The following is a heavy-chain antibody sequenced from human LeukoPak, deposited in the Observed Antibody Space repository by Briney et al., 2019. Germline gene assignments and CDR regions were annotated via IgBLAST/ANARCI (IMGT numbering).Heavy chain of an antibody. CDR2: IYSSGDT. CDR1: GDSLKYYY. V-gene: IGHV4-4*07. D-gene: IGHD2/OR15-2a*01. CDR3: ARGSTYLYENGGFYVFFDY. J-gene: IGHJ4*02. Sequence: PSETLSLTCIVSGDSLKYYYWSWSRQPAGKGLQWIGRIYSSGDTNNSPSLRSRITMSIDTSKNQFSLKLTSVTAADTAAYYCARGSTYLYENGGFYVFFDYWGQGLVVTVSS.